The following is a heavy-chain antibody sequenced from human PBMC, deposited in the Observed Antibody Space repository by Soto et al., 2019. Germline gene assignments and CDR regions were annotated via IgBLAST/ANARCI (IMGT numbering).Heavy chain of an antibody. CDR3: AAGGGLPRYY. J-gene: IGHJ4*02. V-gene: IGHV4-30-2*01. Sequence: SETLSLTCTVSGGSISSGDYYWSWIRQHPGKGLEWIGYIYHSGSTYYNPSLKSRVTISVDRSKNQFSLKLSSVTAADTAVYYCAAGGGLPRYYWGQGTLVTVSS. CDR2: IYHSGST. D-gene: IGHD5-12*01. CDR1: GGSISSGDYY.